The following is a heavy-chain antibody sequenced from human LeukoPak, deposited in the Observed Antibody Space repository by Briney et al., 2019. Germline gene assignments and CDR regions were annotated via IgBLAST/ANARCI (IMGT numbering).Heavy chain of an antibody. J-gene: IGHJ4*02. V-gene: IGHV4-4*02. CDR3: ARDDTGVIRGIRFHY. Sequence: PSETLSLTCAVSGASISSGYWRSWVRQPPGKGLEWIGEIYHSGSTNHNPSLKSRVTISVDKSKSQFSLNLSSVTAADTAVYYCARDDTGVIRGIRFHYWGQGTLVTVSS. CDR2: IYHSGST. CDR1: GASISSGYW. D-gene: IGHD3-10*01.